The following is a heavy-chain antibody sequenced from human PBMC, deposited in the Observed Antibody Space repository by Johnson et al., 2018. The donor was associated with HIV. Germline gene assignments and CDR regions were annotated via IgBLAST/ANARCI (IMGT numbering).Heavy chain of an antibody. V-gene: IGHV3-30*04. J-gene: IGHJ3*02. CDR2: ISYDGSNK. D-gene: IGHD2-21*02. CDR1: GFTFSSYA. CDR3: ARVLAYCGGDCSPGAFDI. Sequence: QVQLVESGGGVVQPGRSLRLSCAASGFTFSSYAMHWVRQAPGKGLEWVAVISYDGSNKYYADSVKGRFTISRDNSKNTLYLQMNSLRAEDTAVYYCARVLAYCGGDCSPGAFDIWGQGTMVTVSS.